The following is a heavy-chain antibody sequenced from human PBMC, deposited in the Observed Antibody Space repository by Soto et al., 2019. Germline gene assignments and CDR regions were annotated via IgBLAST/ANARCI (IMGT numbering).Heavy chain of an antibody. Sequence: QVQLVQSGAEVKKPGASVRVSCKASGYTFTSYAMHWVRQAPGQRLEWMGWINAGNGNTKYSQKFQGRVTITRDTSASTAYMELSSLRSEDTAVYYCARVFWGGSRVGMDVWGQGTTVTVSS. V-gene: IGHV1-3*01. CDR1: GYTFTSYA. J-gene: IGHJ6*02. D-gene: IGHD3-16*01. CDR3: ARVFWGGSRVGMDV. CDR2: INAGNGNT.